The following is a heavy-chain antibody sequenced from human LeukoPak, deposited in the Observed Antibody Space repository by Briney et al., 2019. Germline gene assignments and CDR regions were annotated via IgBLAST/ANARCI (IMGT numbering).Heavy chain of an antibody. CDR1: GFTFSSYW. CDR3: AKGGKWDVTPFDY. J-gene: IGHJ4*02. Sequence: GGSLRLSCAASGFTFSSYWMHWVRQAPGKGLVWVSRINSDGSSTSYADSVKGRFTISRDNAKNTLYLQMNSLRAEDTAVYYCAKGGKWDVTPFDYWGQGTLVTVSS. V-gene: IGHV3-74*01. D-gene: IGHD1-26*01. CDR2: INSDGSST.